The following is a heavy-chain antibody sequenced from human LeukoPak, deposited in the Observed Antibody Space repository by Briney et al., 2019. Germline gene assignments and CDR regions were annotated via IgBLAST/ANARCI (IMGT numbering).Heavy chain of an antibody. Sequence: AASVKVSCKASGYTSTDFYIHWVRQAPGQGLEWMGWINPNSVGADYAQKFQGRVTMTKDTSISTVYMELRRLRSDDTAVYYCARIRQYCSSTSCYGFDYWGQGTLVTVSS. J-gene: IGHJ4*02. D-gene: IGHD2-2*01. CDR3: ARIRQYCSSTSCYGFDY. CDR1: GYTSTDFY. V-gene: IGHV1-2*02. CDR2: INPNSVGA.